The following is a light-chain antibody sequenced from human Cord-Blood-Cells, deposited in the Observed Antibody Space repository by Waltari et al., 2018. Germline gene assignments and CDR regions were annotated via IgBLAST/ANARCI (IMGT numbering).Light chain of an antibody. CDR1: SSDVVGYNY. CDR2: EVS. CDR3: SSYAGSNNLV. J-gene: IGLJ2*01. V-gene: IGLV2-8*01. Sequence: QSALTQPPSASGSPGHSFTIPCTATSSDVVGYNYVSWYQQHPGKPPTLMIYEVSKRPSGVPDRSSGSKSGNTASLTVYGLQAEDEADYYCSSYAGSNNLVFGGGTQLTVL.